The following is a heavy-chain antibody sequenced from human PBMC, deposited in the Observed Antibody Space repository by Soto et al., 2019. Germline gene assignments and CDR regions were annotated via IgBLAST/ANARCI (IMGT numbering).Heavy chain of an antibody. Sequence: SETLFLTCTVSGGSISSSGYYWGWIRQPPGKGLEWIGSIYYSGNTYYNPSLKSRVTISVDTSKHQFSLELSSVTAADTAVYYCVTSDSDFDFDYWGQGTLVTVSS. CDR2: IYYSGNT. CDR3: VTSDSDFDFDY. J-gene: IGHJ4*02. CDR1: GGSISSSGYY. V-gene: IGHV4-39*01. D-gene: IGHD5-12*01.